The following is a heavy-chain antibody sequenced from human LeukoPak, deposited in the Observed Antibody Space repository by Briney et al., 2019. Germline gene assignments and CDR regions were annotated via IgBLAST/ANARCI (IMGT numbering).Heavy chain of an antibody. CDR1: GFTLSDHY. J-gene: IGHJ4*02. Sequence: GGSLRLSCAGSGFTLSDHYMAWVRQAPGKGPEWVGRIRNKANSYSTEYAASVKGRFTISRDDSKNSLFLQMNSLKTEDTAVYYCASSGYDYRFFENWGQGTLVTVSS. CDR3: ASSGYDYRFFEN. D-gene: IGHD5-12*01. CDR2: IRNKANSYST. V-gene: IGHV3-72*01.